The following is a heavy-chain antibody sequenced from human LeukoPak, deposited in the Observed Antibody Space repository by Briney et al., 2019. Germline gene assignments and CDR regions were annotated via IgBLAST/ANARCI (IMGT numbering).Heavy chain of an antibody. CDR3: ARVGYSSSWDRYYFDY. V-gene: IGHV3-33*01. CDR1: GFTFSSYG. J-gene: IGHJ4*02. CDR2: IWYDGSNK. Sequence: GGSLRLSCAASGFTFSSYGMHWVRQAPGKGQEWVAVIWYDGSNKYYADSVKGRFTISRDNSKNTLYLQMNSLRAEDTAVYYCARVGYSSSWDRYYFDYWGQGTLVTVSS. D-gene: IGHD6-13*01.